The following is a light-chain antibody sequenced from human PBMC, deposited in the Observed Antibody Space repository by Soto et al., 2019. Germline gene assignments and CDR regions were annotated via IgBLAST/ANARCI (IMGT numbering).Light chain of an antibody. Sequence: QSALTQPASVSGSPGQSITISCSGTRRDVGAYNLVSWYQQHPGKAPKLMIFGVTERPSGVPDRFSGSKSSNTASLTVSGLQADDEAVYYCYSYAGRNIWVFGGGTKLTVL. J-gene: IGLJ3*02. V-gene: IGLV2-8*01. CDR1: RRDVGAYNL. CDR2: GVT. CDR3: YSYAGRNIWV.